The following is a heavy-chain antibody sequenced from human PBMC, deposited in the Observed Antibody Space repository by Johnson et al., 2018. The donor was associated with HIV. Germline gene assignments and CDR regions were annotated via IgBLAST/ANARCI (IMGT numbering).Heavy chain of an antibody. CDR3: AREMAWEDAFDI. V-gene: IGHV3-30-3*01. Sequence: QVQLLESGGCLVQPGGSLRLSCAASGFTFRTYDMHWVRQAPGKGLEWVADVSYDGTNKYYADSVKGRFTISRDNAKKSLYLQMNSLRAEDTAVFYCAREMAWEDAFDIWGQGTMVTVSS. D-gene: IGHD5-24*01. J-gene: IGHJ3*02. CDR1: GFTFRTYD. CDR2: VSYDGTNK.